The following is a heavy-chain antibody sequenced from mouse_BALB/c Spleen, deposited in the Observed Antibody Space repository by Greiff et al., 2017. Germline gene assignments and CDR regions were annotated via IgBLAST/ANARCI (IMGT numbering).Heavy chain of an antibody. CDR1: GFTFSSYT. CDR2: ISSGGGNT. J-gene: IGHJ2*01. V-gene: IGHV5-9*03. Sequence: VKLMESGGGLVKPGGSLKLSCAASGFTFSSYTMSWVRQTPEKRLEWVATISSGGGNTYYPDSVKGRFTISRDNAKNNLYLQMSSLRSEDTALYYCARYKVTTVVAPGYFDYWGQGTTLTVSS. CDR3: ARYKVTTVVAPGYFDY. D-gene: IGHD1-1*01.